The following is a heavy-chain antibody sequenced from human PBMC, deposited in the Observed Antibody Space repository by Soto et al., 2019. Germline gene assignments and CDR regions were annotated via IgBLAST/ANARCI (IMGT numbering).Heavy chain of an antibody. V-gene: IGHV3-30*18. D-gene: IGHD1-1*01. Sequence: QVQLVESGGGVVQPGRSLRLSCAASGFTFSSSAMHWVRQAPGKGLEWVAVIAYDGSNKYYADSVKGRFTISRDNSKNTMYLQTNSLRAEDTAVYYCAKAGGNRNWYFDYWGQGTLVTVSS. CDR3: AKAGGNRNWYFDY. J-gene: IGHJ4*02. CDR1: GFTFSSSA. CDR2: IAYDGSNK.